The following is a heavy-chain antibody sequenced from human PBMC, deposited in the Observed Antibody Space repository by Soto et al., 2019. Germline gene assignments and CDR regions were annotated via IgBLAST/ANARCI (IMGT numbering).Heavy chain of an antibody. V-gene: IGHV1-18*01. CDR2: ISAYNGNT. Sequence: ASVKVSCKASGYTFTTYGISWVRQAPGKGLEWMGWISAYNGNTNYAQKLQGRVTMTTDTSTSTAYMELRSLRSDDTAVYYCARSGDYGDYSDYWGQGTLVTVSS. CDR3: ARSGDYGDYSDY. J-gene: IGHJ4*02. D-gene: IGHD4-17*01. CDR1: GYTFTTYG.